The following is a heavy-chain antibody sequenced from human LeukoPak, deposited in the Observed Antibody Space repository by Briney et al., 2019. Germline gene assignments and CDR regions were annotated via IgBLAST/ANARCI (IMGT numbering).Heavy chain of an antibody. CDR1: GYTFTSYG. V-gene: IGHV1-18*01. Sequence: ALVKVSCKASGYTFTSYGISWVRQAPGQGLEWMGWISAYNGNTNYAQKLQGRVTMTTDTPTSTAYMELTSLTSDDTAVYYCASPATPQSCGNGLCYLDYWGQGTLVTVSS. D-gene: IGHD2-8*01. CDR3: ASPATPQSCGNGLCYLDY. J-gene: IGHJ4*02. CDR2: ISAYNGNT.